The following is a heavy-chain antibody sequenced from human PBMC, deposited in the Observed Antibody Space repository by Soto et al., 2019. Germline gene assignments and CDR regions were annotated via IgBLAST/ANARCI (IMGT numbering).Heavy chain of an antibody. V-gene: IGHV3-72*01. CDR1: GFIFSDHY. CDR3: AREVGHCSGTSCYRPPDY. D-gene: IGHD2-2*01. J-gene: IGHJ4*02. Sequence: EVQLVESGGGLVQPGGSLRLSCAASGFIFSDHYMDWVRQAPGKGLEWVARITNKANSYNTEYAASVKGRFSISRGDSQNSVFLQMNSLKTEDTVVYYSAREVGHCSGTSCYRPPDYWGQGTLVTVS. CDR2: ITNKANSYNT.